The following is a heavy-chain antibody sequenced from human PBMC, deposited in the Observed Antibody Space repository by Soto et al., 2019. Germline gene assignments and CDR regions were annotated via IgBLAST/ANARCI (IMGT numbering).Heavy chain of an antibody. V-gene: IGHV5-51*01. D-gene: IGHD2-2*01. J-gene: IGHJ6*02. CDR3: ARHKRCSSTRCWAYYYGMDV. CDR1: GYSFTSYW. Sequence: PGESLKISCKGSGYSFTSYWIGWVRQMPGKGLEWMGIIYPGDSDTRYSPSFQGQVTISADKSISTAYLQWSSLKASDTAMYYCARHKRCSSTRCWAYYYGMDVWGQGPTVTVYS. CDR2: IYPGDSDT.